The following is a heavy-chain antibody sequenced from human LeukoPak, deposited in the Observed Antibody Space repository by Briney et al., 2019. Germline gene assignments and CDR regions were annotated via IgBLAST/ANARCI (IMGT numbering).Heavy chain of an antibody. D-gene: IGHD2-8*01. CDR1: EYRFTSYW. CDR3: ARRGVYATSPFDY. CDR2: IYPGDSDT. J-gene: IGHJ4*02. Sequence: GESLKISCKGSEYRFTSYWIGWVRQMPGEGLEWMAIIYPGDSDTRYSPSFQGQVTISADKSICTAYLQWSSLKASDAAMYYCARRGVYATSPFDYWGQGTLVTVSS. V-gene: IGHV5-51*01.